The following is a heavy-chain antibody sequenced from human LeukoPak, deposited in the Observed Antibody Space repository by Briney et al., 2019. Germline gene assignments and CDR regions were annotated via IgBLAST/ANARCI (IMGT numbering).Heavy chain of an antibody. CDR1: GGPFNGYY. J-gene: IGHJ4*02. CDR2: INHSGST. CDR3: ARGQSWFGELFTTGFGY. Sequence: SETLSLTCAVYGGPFNGYYWRWLRQPPGKGLAWIGEINHSGSTNYNPSLKRRVTISVDTSKNQFSLKPSSVTAVYTAVYYCARGQSWFGELFTTGFGYWGQGTLVTVSS. D-gene: IGHD3-10*01. V-gene: IGHV4-34*01.